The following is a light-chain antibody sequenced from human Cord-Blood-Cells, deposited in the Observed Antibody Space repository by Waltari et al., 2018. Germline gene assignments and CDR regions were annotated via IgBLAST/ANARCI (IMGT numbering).Light chain of an antibody. CDR3: QQSYSTPYS. V-gene: IGKV1-39*01. CDR1: QSISSY. CDR2: AAS. J-gene: IGKJ2*03. Sequence: DIQMTQSPSYLSASVGDRVTLTCRASQSISSYLNWYQQKPGKAPKLLIYAASSLQSGVPSRFSGSGSGTDFTLTISSLQPEDFATYYYQQSYSTPYSFGQGTKLEIK.